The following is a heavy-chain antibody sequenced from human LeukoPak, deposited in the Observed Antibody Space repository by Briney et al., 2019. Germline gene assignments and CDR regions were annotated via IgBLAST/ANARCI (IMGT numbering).Heavy chain of an antibody. CDR1: GLTVSSNC. D-gene: IGHD6-6*01. CDR2: VTPSGDPT. Sequence: PGGSLRLSCTASGLTVSSNCMSWVRQAPGKGLEWVSGVTPSGDPTYYADSVKGRFIISRDNSKNTLYVQMNSLRAEDTAVYYCAKHRYSSSTGYYYYMDVWGKGTTVTVSS. CDR3: AKHRYSSSTGYYYYMDV. J-gene: IGHJ6*03. V-gene: IGHV3-23*01.